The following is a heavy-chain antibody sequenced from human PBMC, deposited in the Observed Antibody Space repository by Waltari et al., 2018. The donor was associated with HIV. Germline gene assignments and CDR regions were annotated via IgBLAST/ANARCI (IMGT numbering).Heavy chain of an antibody. D-gene: IGHD2-21*02. CDR1: AFSFSSYG. CDR2: IWYDGSNK. J-gene: IGHJ4*02. CDR3: ARGYGGNSAAFDY. V-gene: IGHV3-33*01. Sequence: QVQLVESGGGVVQPGRSLRLSCAVSAFSFSSYGMHWVRQAPGKGLEWVAVIWYDGSNKYYADSVKGRFTISRDNSKDTLYLQMNSLRADDTAVYYCARGYGGNSAAFDYWGQGTLVTVSS.